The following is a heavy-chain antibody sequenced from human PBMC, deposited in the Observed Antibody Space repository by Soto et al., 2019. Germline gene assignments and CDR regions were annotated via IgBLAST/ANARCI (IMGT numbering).Heavy chain of an antibody. Sequence: GGSLRLSCAASGFTFSSYAMSWVRQAPGKGLEWVSAISGSGGSTYYADSVKGRFTISRDNSKNTLYLQMNSLRAEDTAVYYCAKDGGGIVMATARADDAIDIWGQGPILTVSS. CDR3: AKDGGGIVMATARADDAIDI. J-gene: IGHJ3*02. CDR2: ISGSGGST. CDR1: GFTFSSYA. V-gene: IGHV3-23*01. D-gene: IGHD2-21*01.